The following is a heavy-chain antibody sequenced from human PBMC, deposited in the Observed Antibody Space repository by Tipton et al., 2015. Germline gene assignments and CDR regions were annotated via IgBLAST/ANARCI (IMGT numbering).Heavy chain of an antibody. CDR3: AKDEGSVRSRIAINYDTSGYYDS. CDR2: INWNGGTT. CDR1: GFTFDDYG. J-gene: IGHJ5*01. D-gene: IGHD3-22*01. V-gene: IGHV3-20*04. Sequence: SLRLSCAASGFTFDDYGMNWVRQAPGKGLEWVSGINWNGGTTYYADSVKGRFTISRDNSKNTLFLQMNSLRAEDTAVYFCAKDEGSVRSRIAINYDTSGYYDSWGQGTLVTVSS.